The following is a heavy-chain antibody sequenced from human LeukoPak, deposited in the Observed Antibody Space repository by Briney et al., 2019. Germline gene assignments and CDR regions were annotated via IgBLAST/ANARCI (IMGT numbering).Heavy chain of an antibody. Sequence: TGGSLRLSCAASGFTFSSYSMNWVRQAPGKGLEWVANIKQDGSEKYYVDSVKGRFTISRDNAKNSLYLQMNSLRAEDTAVYYCAMGRRFDLSFDYWGQGTLVTVSS. J-gene: IGHJ4*02. CDR2: IKQDGSEK. CDR1: GFTFSSYS. D-gene: IGHD3-9*01. V-gene: IGHV3-7*01. CDR3: AMGRRFDLSFDY.